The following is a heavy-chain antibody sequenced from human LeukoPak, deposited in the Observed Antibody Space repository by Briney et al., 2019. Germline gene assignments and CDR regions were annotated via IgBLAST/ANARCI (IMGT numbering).Heavy chain of an antibody. Sequence: GASVKVSCKASGYTFTSYGISWVRQAPGQGLEWMGWISAYNGNTNYAQKLQGRVTMTTDTSTSTAHMELRSLRSDDTAVYYCARPIRDILTGYYVGYFDYWGQGTLVTVSS. J-gene: IGHJ4*02. D-gene: IGHD3-9*01. CDR3: ARPIRDILTGYYVGYFDY. V-gene: IGHV1-18*01. CDR2: ISAYNGNT. CDR1: GYTFTSYG.